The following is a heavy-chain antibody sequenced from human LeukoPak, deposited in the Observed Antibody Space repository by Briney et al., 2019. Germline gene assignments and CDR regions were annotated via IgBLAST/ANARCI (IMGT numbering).Heavy chain of an antibody. J-gene: IGHJ3*01. V-gene: IGHV3-7*01. CDR3: ARQWGWFRSGWWLDTLDV. CDR2: IKQDGSEK. D-gene: IGHD6-19*01. Sequence: GGSLRLSCAASGFTFSNYWMSWVRQAPGKGLEWVANIKQDGSEKYYVDSVKGRFTISRDNAKNSLFLQMNSLRAEDTAVYYCARQWGWFRSGWWLDTLDVWGQGSRVIVSS. CDR1: GFTFSNYW.